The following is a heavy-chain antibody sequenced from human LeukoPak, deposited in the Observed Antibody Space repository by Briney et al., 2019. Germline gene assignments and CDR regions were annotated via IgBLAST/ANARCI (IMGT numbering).Heavy chain of an antibody. CDR2: INPNSGGT. Sequence: ASVKVSCKASGYTFTCYYMHWVRQAPGKGLEWMGWINPNSGGTNYAQKFQDWVTMTRDTSISTAYMELSRLRSDDTAVYYCARATMYSSGVDYWGQGTLVNVSS. D-gene: IGHD6-25*01. CDR1: GYTFTCYY. CDR3: ARATMYSSGVDY. V-gene: IGHV1-2*04. J-gene: IGHJ4*02.